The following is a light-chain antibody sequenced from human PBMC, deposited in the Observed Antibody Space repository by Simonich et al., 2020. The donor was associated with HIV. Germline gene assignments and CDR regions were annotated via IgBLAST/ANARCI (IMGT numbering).Light chain of an antibody. CDR2: DAS. CDR3: QQYDNLPPLT. J-gene: IGKJ4*01. V-gene: IGKV1-33*01. Sequence: DIQMTQSPSSLSASVGDRVTITCQASQDIRNYLNWYKQKQGKAPKLLIYDASNLETGVPSRFSGSGSGTDFTFTISSLQPEDIATYYCQQYDNLPPLTFGGGTKVEIK. CDR1: QDIRNY.